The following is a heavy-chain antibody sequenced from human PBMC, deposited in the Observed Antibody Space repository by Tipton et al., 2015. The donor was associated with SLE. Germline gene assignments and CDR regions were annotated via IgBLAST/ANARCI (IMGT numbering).Heavy chain of an antibody. CDR2: ISYDGSNK. D-gene: IGHD5-24*01. CDR1: GFTFSSYA. J-gene: IGHJ4*02. Sequence: RSLRLSCAASGFTFSSYAMHWVRQAPGKGLEWVAVISYDGSNKYYADSVKGRFTISRDNSKNTLYLQMNSLRAEDTAVYYCAREDPWQHFDYWGQGTLVTVSS. CDR3: AREDPWQHFDY. V-gene: IGHV3-30*04.